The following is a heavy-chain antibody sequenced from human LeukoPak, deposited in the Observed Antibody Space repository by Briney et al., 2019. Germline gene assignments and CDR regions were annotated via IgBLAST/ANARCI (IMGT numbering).Heavy chain of an antibody. J-gene: IGHJ4*02. CDR1: GYSFTGYY. D-gene: IGHD3-10*01. Sequence: ASVKVSCKASGYSFTGYYMHWVRQAPGQGLEWMGWINPNSGGTNYAQKFQGRVTMTRDTSISTAYMELSRLRSDDTAVYYCARGSLSGALWFGEPHPSFDYWGQGTLVTVSS. V-gene: IGHV1-2*02. CDR3: ARGSLSGALWFGEPHPSFDY. CDR2: INPNSGGT.